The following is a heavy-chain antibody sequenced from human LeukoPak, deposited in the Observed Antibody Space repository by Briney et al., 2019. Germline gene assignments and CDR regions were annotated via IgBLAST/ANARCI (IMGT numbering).Heavy chain of an antibody. Sequence: ASVKVSCKASGYTFTGYYMHWVRQAPGQGLEWMGWINPNSGGTNYAQKFQGWVTMTRDTSISTAYMELSRLRSDDTAVYYCARQTVTAPYDAFDIWGQGTMVTVSS. D-gene: IGHD2-21*02. V-gene: IGHV1-2*04. CDR2: INPNSGGT. CDR1: GYTFTGYY. CDR3: ARQTVTAPYDAFDI. J-gene: IGHJ3*02.